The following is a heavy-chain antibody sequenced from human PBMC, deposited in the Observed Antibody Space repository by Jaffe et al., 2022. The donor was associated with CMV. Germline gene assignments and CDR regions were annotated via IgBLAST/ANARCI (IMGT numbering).Heavy chain of an antibody. D-gene: IGHD6-13*01. J-gene: IGHJ6*03. CDR3: ARDVIAAAEGGYYYYYMDV. CDR1: GGTFSSYA. Sequence: QVQLVQSGAEVKKPGSSVKVSCKASGGTFSSYAISWVRQAPGQGLEWMGRIIPILGIANYAQKFQGRVTITADKSTSTAYMELSSLRSEDTAVYYCARDVIAAAEGGYYYYYMDVWGKGTTVTVSS. V-gene: IGHV1-69*09. CDR2: IIPILGIA.